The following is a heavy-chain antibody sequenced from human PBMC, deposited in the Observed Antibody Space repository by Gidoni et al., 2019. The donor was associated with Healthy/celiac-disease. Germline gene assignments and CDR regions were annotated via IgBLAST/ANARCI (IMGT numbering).Heavy chain of an antibody. J-gene: IGHJ4*02. CDR1: GGSISSYY. Sequence: QVQLQESGPGLVKPSETLSLTCTVSGGSISSYYWSWIRQPPGKGLEWIGYIYYSGSTNYNPSLKSRVTISVDTSKNQFSLKLSSVTAADTAVYYCARGSYGDYLDYWGQGTLVTVSS. V-gene: IGHV4-59*01. CDR3: ARGSYGDYLDY. D-gene: IGHD4-17*01. CDR2: IYYSGST.